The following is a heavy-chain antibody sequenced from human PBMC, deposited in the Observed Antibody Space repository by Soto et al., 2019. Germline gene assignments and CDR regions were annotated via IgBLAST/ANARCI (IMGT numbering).Heavy chain of an antibody. D-gene: IGHD2-2*02. J-gene: IGHJ6*02. Sequence: TSETLSLTCAVYGRSFSGYYWSWIRQPPGKGLEWIGEINHSGSTNYNPSLKSRVTISVDTSKNQFSLKLSSVTAEDTAVYYCAREFISGVPAAIAYYYYGMDVWGQGTTVTVSS. CDR1: GRSFSGYY. CDR3: AREFISGVPAAIAYYYYGMDV. V-gene: IGHV4-34*01. CDR2: INHSGST.